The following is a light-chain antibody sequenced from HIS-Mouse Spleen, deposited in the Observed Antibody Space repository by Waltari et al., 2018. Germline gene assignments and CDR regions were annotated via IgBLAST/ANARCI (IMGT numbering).Light chain of an antibody. CDR2: ADS. CDR1: NIGSKS. V-gene: IGLV3-21*03. CDR3: QVWDSSSDHVV. J-gene: IGLJ2*01. Sequence: SSVLTQPPSVSVAPAKTARITCGVNNIGSKSGHWYQQKPGQAPVLVVYADSDRPSGIPERFSGSNSGNTATLTISRVEAGDEADYYCQVWDSSSDHVVFGGGTKLTVL.